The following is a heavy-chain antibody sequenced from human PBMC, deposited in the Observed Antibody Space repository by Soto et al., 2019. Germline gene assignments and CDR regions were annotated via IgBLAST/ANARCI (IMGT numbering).Heavy chain of an antibody. CDR3: ASCFNRDYDFWSGYCPFDY. CDR1: GGSISSYY. D-gene: IGHD3-3*01. J-gene: IGHJ4*02. V-gene: IGHV4-59*01. Sequence: SETLSLTCTVSGGSISSYYWSWIRQPPGKGLEWIGYIYYSGSTNYNPSLKSRVTISVDTSKNQFSLKLSSVTAADTAVYYCASCFNRDYDFWSGYCPFDYWGQGTLVTVSS. CDR2: IYYSGST.